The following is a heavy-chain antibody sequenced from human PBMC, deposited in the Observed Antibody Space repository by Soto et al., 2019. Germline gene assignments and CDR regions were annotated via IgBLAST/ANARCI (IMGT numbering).Heavy chain of an antibody. Sequence: PGGSMRLSCAPSGFIFSNYAMSWDRQARGKGLECASAISGSGAETYYTESVKGRFTISRDNFQNPLYLQMNSLRDEDTDVYYHAKDPGREGGSVLDDWAEGXLVTVTA. V-gene: IGHV3-23*01. CDR3: AKDPGREGGSVLDD. CDR2: ISGSGAET. J-gene: IGHJ4*02. D-gene: IGHD2-15*01. CDR1: GFIFSNYA.